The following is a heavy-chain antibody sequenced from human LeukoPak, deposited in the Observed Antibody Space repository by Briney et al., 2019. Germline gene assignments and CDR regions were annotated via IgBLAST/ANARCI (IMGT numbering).Heavy chain of an antibody. J-gene: IGHJ3*01. CDR1: GFSLKSHW. Sequence: GGSLSLSCAVSGFSLKSHWVNCVRESPGKGREGVGIINQAGGRLGYGGSVKGQITLTTGNAKKSLYLQTNTLTAKDTAKYYCARHAAGRPYFLSGHGTTVTASS. CDR3: ARHAAGRPYFL. CDR2: INQAGGRL. V-gene: IGHV3-7*03. D-gene: IGHD3-9*01.